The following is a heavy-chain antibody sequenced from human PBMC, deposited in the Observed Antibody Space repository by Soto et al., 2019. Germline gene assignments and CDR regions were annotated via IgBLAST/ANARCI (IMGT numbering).Heavy chain of an antibody. CDR2: IHPRDSDT. J-gene: IGHJ4*02. D-gene: IGHD3-10*01. V-gene: IGHV5-51*01. CDR3: ARLDYGSGSHLYYFDY. CDR1: EYSFTIYW. Sequence: PGESLKISCSGSEYSFTIYWIGWVRQMPGKGLEWMGIIHPRDSDTRYSPSFQGQVTISADMSISTAYLLWNSLKASDTAMYYCARLDYGSGSHLYYFDYWGQGTPVTVSS.